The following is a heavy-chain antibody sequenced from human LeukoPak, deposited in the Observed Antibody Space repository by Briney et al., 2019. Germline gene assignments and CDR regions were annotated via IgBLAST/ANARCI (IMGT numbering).Heavy chain of an antibody. J-gene: IGHJ4*02. D-gene: IGHD5-24*01. CDR3: ARGKRGDGYNN. CDR1: GGTFSSYA. CDR2: IIPIFGTA. V-gene: IGHV1-69*05. Sequence: ASVKVSCKASGGTFSSYAISWVRQAPGQGLEWMGRIIPIFGTANYTQKFQGRVTITTDESTNTAYMELSSLRSEDTAVYYCARGKRGDGYNNWGQGTLVTVSS.